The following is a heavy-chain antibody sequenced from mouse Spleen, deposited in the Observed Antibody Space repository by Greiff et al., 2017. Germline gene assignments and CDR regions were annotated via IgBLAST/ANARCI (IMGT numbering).Heavy chain of an antibody. J-gene: IGHJ1*01. CDR3: TRGGYRDYTGYFDV. D-gene: IGHD2-14*01. V-gene: IGHV1-5*01. Sequence: DVKLVESGTVLARPGASVKMSCKTSGYTFTSYWMHWVKQRPGQGLEWIGAIYPGNSDTSYNQKFKGKAKLTAVTSASTAYMELSSLTNEDSAVYYCTRGGYRDYTGYFDVWGAGTTVTVSS. CDR2: IYPGNSDT. CDR1: GYTFTSYW.